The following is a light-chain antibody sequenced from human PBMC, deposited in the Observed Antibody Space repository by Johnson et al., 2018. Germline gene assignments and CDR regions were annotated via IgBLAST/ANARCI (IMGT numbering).Light chain of an antibody. Sequence: QSVLTQPPSVSAAPGQKVTISCSGSSSNIGNNYVSWYQQLPGTAPKLLIYENNKRPSGIPDRFSGSKSGTSATLGITGLQTGDEDDYYRGTWDSSLRAGNVFGTGTKVTVL. J-gene: IGLJ1*01. CDR2: ENN. CDR1: SSNIGNNY. V-gene: IGLV1-51*02. CDR3: GTWDSSLRAGNV.